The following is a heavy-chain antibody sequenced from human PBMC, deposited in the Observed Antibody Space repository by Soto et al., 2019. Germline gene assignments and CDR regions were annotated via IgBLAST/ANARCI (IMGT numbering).Heavy chain of an antibody. CDR2: ISSNGGST. CDR3: AREDYDSSIFDY. Sequence: EVQLVESGGDLVQPGGSLRLSCVASGFTFSSYAMHWVRQAPGKGLEYVSGISSNGGSTYYANSVKGRFTISRDNSKNTLYLQMGSLRAEDMAVYYCAREDYDSSIFDYWGQGTLVTVSS. J-gene: IGHJ4*02. D-gene: IGHD3-22*01. CDR1: GFTFSSYA. V-gene: IGHV3-64*01.